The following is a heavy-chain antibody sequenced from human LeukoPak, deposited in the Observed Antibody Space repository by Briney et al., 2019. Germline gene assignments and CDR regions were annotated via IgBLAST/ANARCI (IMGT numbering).Heavy chain of an antibody. Sequence: GASVKLFCNASGGTFSNYAINWVRQAPGQGLEWMGGTTPVFGSANYAEELQGRVTITADKSTSTAYMELSSLRSEDTVVYYCARGRIGYTSGWYAEFFQHWGQGTLVTVSS. V-gene: IGHV1-69*06. CDR3: ARGRIGYTSGWYAEFFQH. CDR2: TTPVFGSA. J-gene: IGHJ1*01. D-gene: IGHD6-19*01. CDR1: GGTFSNYA.